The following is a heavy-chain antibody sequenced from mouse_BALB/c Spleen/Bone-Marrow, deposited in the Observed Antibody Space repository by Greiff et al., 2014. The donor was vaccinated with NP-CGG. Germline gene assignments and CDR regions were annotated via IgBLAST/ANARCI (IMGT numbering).Heavy chain of an antibody. V-gene: IGHV6-6*02. CDR2: IRLKSNNYAT. J-gene: IGHJ3*01. CDR1: GFTFSNYW. CDR3: TTGFAY. Sequence: EVKLVESGGGLVQPGGSMKLSCVASGFTFSNYWMNWVRQSPEKGLEWVAEIRLKSNNYATHYAESVRGRFTISRDDSKSSVYLQMNNLRAEDTGIYYCTTGFAYWGQGTLVTVSA.